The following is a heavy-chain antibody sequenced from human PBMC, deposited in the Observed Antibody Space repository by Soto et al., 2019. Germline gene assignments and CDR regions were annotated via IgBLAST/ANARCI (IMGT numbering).Heavy chain of an antibody. Sequence: GASVKVSCKASGYTFTSYDINWVRQATGQGLEWMGWMNPNSGNTGYAQKFQGRVTMTRNTSISTAYMELSSLRSEDTAVYYCARFGGVSGWYWFDPWGQGTLVTVSS. CDR2: MNPNSGNT. D-gene: IGHD3-3*01. CDR3: ARFGGVSGWYWFDP. CDR1: GYTFTSYD. V-gene: IGHV1-8*01. J-gene: IGHJ5*02.